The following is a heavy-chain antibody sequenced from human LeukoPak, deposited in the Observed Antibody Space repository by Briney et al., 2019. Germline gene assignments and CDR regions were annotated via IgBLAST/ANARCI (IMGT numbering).Heavy chain of an antibody. CDR3: ARDPLLPITMVRGDAFDI. J-gene: IGHJ3*02. D-gene: IGHD3-10*01. Sequence: GASVKVSCKVSGYTLTELSMHWVRQAPGKGLEWMGGFDPEDGETIYAQKFQGRVTMTEDTSTDTAYMELSSLRSEDTAVYYCARDPLLPITMVRGDAFDIWGQGTMVTVSS. CDR2: FDPEDGET. CDR1: GYTLTELS. V-gene: IGHV1-24*01.